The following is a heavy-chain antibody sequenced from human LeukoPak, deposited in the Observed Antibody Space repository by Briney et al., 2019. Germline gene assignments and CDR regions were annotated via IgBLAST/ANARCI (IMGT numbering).Heavy chain of an antibody. CDR2: FLSDGSRT. Sequence: PGGSLRLSCAASGFTFSGSAMHWVRQRPGKALVWVSRFLSDGSRTTYADSVKGRFTISGDNAKNTLYLQMNSLRAEDTAVYYCARVGDYGSGFDFWGQGTLVTVSS. D-gene: IGHD3-10*01. V-gene: IGHV3-74*01. CDR3: ARVGDYGSGFDF. CDR1: GFTFSGSA. J-gene: IGHJ4*02.